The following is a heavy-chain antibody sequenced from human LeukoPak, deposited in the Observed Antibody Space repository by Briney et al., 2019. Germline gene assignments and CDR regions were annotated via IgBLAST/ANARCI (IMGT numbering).Heavy chain of an antibody. J-gene: IGHJ4*02. D-gene: IGHD6-19*01. CDR3: AKGIAVAGYFDY. CDR2: IIPILGIA. V-gene: IGHV1-69*02. Sequence: SVKVSCKASGYTFTGYYMHWVRQAPGQGLEWMGRIIPILGIANYAQKFQGRVTITADKSTSTAYMELSSLRSEDTAVYYCAKGIAVAGYFDYWGQGTLVTVSS. CDR1: GYTFTGYY.